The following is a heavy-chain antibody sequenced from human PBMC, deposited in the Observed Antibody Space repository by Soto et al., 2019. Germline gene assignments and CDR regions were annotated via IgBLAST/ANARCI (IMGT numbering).Heavy chain of an antibody. J-gene: IGHJ3*02. CDR1: GGFVSSGSYY. V-gene: IGHV4-34*01. CDR2: MSHSGGT. CDR3: ARVERGTETNVVDAFEI. Sequence: QVQLQQWGAGLLKPSETLSLTCAVYGGFVSSGSYYWSWIRQPPEKVLVWLGEMSHSGGTYSNPSLKGPVLISDDAAKHQSCLSRSCATAAYAAMYYWARVERGTETNVVDAFEI. D-gene: IGHD3-16*01.